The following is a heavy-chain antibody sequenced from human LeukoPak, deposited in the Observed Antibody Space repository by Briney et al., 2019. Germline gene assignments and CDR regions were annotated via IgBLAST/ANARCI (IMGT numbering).Heavy chain of an antibody. D-gene: IGHD2-2*01. CDR2: ISSSSYI. CDR3: ARGHDCSSTSCYVYWYFDL. Sequence: PGGSLRLSCAASGFTFSSYSMNWVRQAPGKGLEWVSSISSSSYIYYADSVKGRFTISRDNAKNSLYLQMNSLRAEDTAVYYCARGHDCSSTSCYVYWYFDLWGRGTLVTVSS. J-gene: IGHJ2*01. CDR1: GFTFSSYS. V-gene: IGHV3-21*01.